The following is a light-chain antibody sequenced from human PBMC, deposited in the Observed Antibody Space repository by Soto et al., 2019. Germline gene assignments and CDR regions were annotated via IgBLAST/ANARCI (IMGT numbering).Light chain of an antibody. CDR1: QSVGTY. V-gene: IGKV3-20*01. CDR3: QQYGSSPRT. Sequence: EIVLTQSPGTLSLSPGERATLSCMASQSVGTYLAWYQQQPGQAPRLLIYGASSRATGIPDRSSGSGSGTDFTLTISRLEPEDFAVYYCQQYGSSPRTFGQGTKVDIK. CDR2: GAS. J-gene: IGKJ1*01.